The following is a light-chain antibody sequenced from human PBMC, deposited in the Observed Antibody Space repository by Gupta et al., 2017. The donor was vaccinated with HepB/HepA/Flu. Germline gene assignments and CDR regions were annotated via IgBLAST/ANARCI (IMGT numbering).Light chain of an antibody. CDR2: AAS. CDR3: QQAHRVSRT. J-gene: IGKJ4*02. CDR1: QAISSG. V-gene: IGKV1-12*01. Sequence: DLQMTQSPSSVSASVGDRVTITGRASQAISSGLAWYQQKTGKAPKLLISAASSLQSGVPSRFSGSGSGTEFTRTISSLQPEEFSTNDGQQAHRVSRTFGGGTKVEIK.